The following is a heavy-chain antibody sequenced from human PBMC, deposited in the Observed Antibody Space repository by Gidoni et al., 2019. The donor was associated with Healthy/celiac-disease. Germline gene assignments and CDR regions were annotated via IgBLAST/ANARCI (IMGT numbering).Heavy chain of an antibody. CDR2: IYYSGST. D-gene: IGHD3-10*01. Sequence: QLQLQESGPGLVKPSETLSLTCTVSGGSISSSSYYWGWIRQPPGKGLEWIGSIYYSGSTYYNPSLKSRVTISVDMSKNQFSLKLSSVTAADTAVYYCARPAMYYYGSGSYDDYWGQGTLVTVSS. V-gene: IGHV4-39*01. J-gene: IGHJ4*02. CDR1: GGSISSSSYY. CDR3: ARPAMYYYGSGSYDDY.